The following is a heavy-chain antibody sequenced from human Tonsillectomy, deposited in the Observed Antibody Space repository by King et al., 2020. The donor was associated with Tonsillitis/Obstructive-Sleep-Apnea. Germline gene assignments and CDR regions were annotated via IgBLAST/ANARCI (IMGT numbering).Heavy chain of an antibody. V-gene: IGHV4-59*01. D-gene: IGHD4-17*01. CDR3: ARDRVGGADYGDYDGFYGMDV. Sequence: QLQESGPGLVKPSETLSLTCTVSGGSISRYYWSWIRQPPGKGLEWIGYISYSGSTNYNTSLQSRVTISVDTSKNQFSLKLSSVTAADTAVYYCARDRVGGADYGDYDGFYGMDVWGQGTTVTVSS. J-gene: IGHJ6*02. CDR1: GGSISRYY. CDR2: ISYSGST.